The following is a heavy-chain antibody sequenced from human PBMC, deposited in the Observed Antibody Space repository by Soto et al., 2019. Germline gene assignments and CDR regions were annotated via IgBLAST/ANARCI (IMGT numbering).Heavy chain of an antibody. J-gene: IGHJ6*02. Sequence: GGSLRLSCAASGFTFSSYGMHWVRQAPGKGLEWVAVISYDGSNKYYADSVKGRFTISRDNSKNTLYLQMNSLRAEDTAVYYCAKDPYCRSTSCPSGVWGPGST. CDR2: ISYDGSNK. CDR1: GFTFSSYG. V-gene: IGHV3-30*18. D-gene: IGHD2-2*01. CDR3: AKDPYCRSTSCPSGV.